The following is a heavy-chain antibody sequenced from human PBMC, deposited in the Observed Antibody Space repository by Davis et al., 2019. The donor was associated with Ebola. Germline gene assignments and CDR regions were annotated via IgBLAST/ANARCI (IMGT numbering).Heavy chain of an antibody. J-gene: IGHJ5*02. CDR1: GYTFTDYH. CDR3: ARGQFCSSTNCFLNWFDP. CDR2: IDPNNGGT. V-gene: IGHV1-2*02. Sequence: ASVKVSCKSSGYTFTDYHMHWVRQAPGQGLEWMGWIDPNNGGTNYAQNFQGRVTMTRDTSISITYIELSSLRSDDTAVYYCARGQFCSSTNCFLNWFDPWGQGTLVTVSS. D-gene: IGHD2-2*01.